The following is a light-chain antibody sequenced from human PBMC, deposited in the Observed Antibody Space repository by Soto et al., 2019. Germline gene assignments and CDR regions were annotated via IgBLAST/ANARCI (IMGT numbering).Light chain of an antibody. CDR2: NNN. V-gene: IGLV1-40*01. CDR1: SSTIGAGYD. CDR3: QSYDSSLSGAV. Sequence: QSALTQPPSVSGAPGQRVTISCTGSSSTIGAGYDVHWYQQLPGTAPKLLIYNNNNRPSGVPDRFSGSKSGTSASLAITGLQAEDEADYYCQSYDSSLSGAVFGGGTKVTVL. J-gene: IGLJ3*02.